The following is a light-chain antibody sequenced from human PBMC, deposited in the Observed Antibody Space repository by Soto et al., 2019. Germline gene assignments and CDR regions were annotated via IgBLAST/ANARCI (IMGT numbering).Light chain of an antibody. V-gene: IGKV3-11*01. Sequence: EVVLAQSPATLSLSPGETATLSCRASRSVDSHLALYQHKAGQAPRLLIFEASTRATGVPARFSGSGSGTHFTLTINSLEPEDFAVYYCQQRGNWPPLTFGGGTKVDI. CDR3: QQRGNWPPLT. CDR2: EAS. J-gene: IGKJ4*01. CDR1: RSVDSH.